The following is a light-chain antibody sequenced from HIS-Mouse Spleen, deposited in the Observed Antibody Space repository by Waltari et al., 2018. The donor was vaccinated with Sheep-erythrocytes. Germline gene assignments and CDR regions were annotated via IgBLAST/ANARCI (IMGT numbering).Light chain of an antibody. CDR2: AAS. CDR3: QQSYSTPQFT. J-gene: IGKJ3*01. V-gene: IGKV1-39*01. Sequence: DIQMTQSPSSLSASVRDRVTITCRASQGISSYLNWYQQKPGKAPKLLIYAASSLQSGVPSRFSGSGSGTDFTLTISSLQPEDFATYYCQQSYSTPQFTFGPGTKVDIK. CDR1: QGISSY.